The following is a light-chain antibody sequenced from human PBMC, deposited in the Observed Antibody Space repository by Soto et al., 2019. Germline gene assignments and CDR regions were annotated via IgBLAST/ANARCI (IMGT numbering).Light chain of an antibody. CDR3: QQYGT. Sequence: DIRMTQSPSSLSASLGDRVTITCRASQSISSYLNWYQQKPVKSPKLLIYAASSLQSGVPSRFSGSGSATEFTLTISSLQPDDFATYYCQQYGTFGQGTKVDIK. V-gene: IGKV1-39*01. J-gene: IGKJ1*01. CDR1: QSISSY. CDR2: AAS.